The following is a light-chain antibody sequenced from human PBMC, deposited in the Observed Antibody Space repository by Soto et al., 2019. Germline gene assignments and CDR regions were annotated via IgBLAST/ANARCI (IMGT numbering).Light chain of an antibody. CDR1: QSVSSY. Sequence: EIVLTQSPATLSLSPGERATLSCRASQSVSSYLAWYQHKPGQAPRLLIYDTSNRATGIPARFSGSGSGTDFTLTISSLEPEDFAVYYCQQRSNWPPWTFGQGTKVDNK. J-gene: IGKJ1*01. V-gene: IGKV3-11*01. CDR3: QQRSNWPPWT. CDR2: DTS.